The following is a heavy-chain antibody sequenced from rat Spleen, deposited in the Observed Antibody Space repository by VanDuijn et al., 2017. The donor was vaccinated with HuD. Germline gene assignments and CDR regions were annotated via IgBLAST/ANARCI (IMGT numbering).Heavy chain of an antibody. D-gene: IGHD1-4*01. CDR1: GFTFSDYN. V-gene: IGHV5-25*01. Sequence: EVQLVESGGGLVLPGRSLKLSCAASGFTFSDYNMAWVRQAPTKGLEWVASISTGDDDTYYRDSVKGRFTISRDDAKGTLSLQMNILRSEDTATYYCARHRGPGYNYYVMDAWGQGASVTVSS. CDR3: ARHRGPGYNYYVMDA. CDR2: ISTGDDDT. J-gene: IGHJ4*01.